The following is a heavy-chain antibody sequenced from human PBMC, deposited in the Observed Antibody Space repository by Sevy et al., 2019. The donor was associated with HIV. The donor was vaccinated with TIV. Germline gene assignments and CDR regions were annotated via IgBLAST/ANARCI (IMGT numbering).Heavy chain of an antibody. CDR3: ARGRLLSRGDAFDI. Sequence: SETLSLTCTVSGGTISSGDNYWSWIRQPPGKGLDWIGYIYYSGSTCYNPSLKSRISISLDTSKNQFSLNLISVTAADTAVYYCARGRLLSRGDAFDIWGQGTMVTVSS. D-gene: IGHD3-10*01. V-gene: IGHV4-30-4*01. CDR1: GGTISSGDNY. CDR2: IYYSGST. J-gene: IGHJ3*02.